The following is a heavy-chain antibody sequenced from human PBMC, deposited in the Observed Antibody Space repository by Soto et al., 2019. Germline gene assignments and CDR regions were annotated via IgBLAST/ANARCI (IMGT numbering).Heavy chain of an antibody. Sequence: SETLSLTCTVSGGSISSFYWSWIRQPPGKGLEWIGYIYYSGSTNYNPSLKSRVTISVDTSKNQFSLKLSSVTAADTAVYYCARLRKRWFDPWGQGTLVTVSS. V-gene: IGHV4-59*01. CDR1: GGSISSFY. CDR2: IYYSGST. CDR3: ARLRKRWFDP. J-gene: IGHJ5*02.